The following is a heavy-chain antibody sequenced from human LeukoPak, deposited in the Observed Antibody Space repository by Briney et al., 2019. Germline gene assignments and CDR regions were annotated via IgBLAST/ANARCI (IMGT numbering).Heavy chain of an antibody. CDR3: ATGGSYYRSAEYFQH. CDR1: GYTFTDYY. V-gene: IGHV1-69-2*01. Sequence: ASVKISCKASGYTFTDYYMHWVQQAPGKGLEWMGRVDPEDGETIYAEKFQGRVTITADTSTDTAYMELSSLRSEDTAVYYCATGGSYYRSAEYFQHWGQGTLVTVSS. D-gene: IGHD1-26*01. J-gene: IGHJ1*01. CDR2: VDPEDGET.